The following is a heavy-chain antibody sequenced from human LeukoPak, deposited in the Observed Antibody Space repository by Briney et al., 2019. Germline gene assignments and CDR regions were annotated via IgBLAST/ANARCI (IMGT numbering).Heavy chain of an antibody. V-gene: IGHV3-23*01. CDR2: ISDSGGLT. Sequence: GGSLRLSCAASGFTFSSYGMSWVRQAPGKGLEWVSVISDSGGLTYYSDSVKGRFTISRDNSKNTLFLQMNSLRAEDTAVYFCAKDARRTSGWYFFDYWGQGTLVTVSS. D-gene: IGHD6-19*01. CDR1: GFTFSSYG. CDR3: AKDARRTSGWYFFDY. J-gene: IGHJ4*02.